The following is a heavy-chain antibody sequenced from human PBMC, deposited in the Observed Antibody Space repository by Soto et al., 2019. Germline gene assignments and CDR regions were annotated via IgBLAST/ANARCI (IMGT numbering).Heavy chain of an antibody. CDR2: IKSKTDGGTT. CDR1: GFTFSNAW. J-gene: IGHJ6*03. V-gene: IGHV3-15*01. CDR3: TTAYLNYDVYYYYYYMDV. Sequence: GGSLRLSCAASGFTFSNAWMSWVRQAPGKGLEWVGRIKSKTDGGTTDYAAPVKGRFTISRDDSKNTLYLQMNSLKTEDTAVYYCTTAYLNYDVYYYYYYMDVWGKGTTVTVSS. D-gene: IGHD1-7*01.